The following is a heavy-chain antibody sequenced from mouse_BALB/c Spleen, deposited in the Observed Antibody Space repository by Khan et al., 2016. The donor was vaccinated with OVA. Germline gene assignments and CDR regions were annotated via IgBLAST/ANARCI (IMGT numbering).Heavy chain of an antibody. CDR3: ARSGGNFHLYFDV. CDR2: MSSGSSTI. J-gene: IGHJ1*01. Sequence: EVELVESGGGLVQPGGSRKLSCAASGFTFSSFGMHWVRQAPKKGLEWVAYMSSGSSTIYYVDTVKGRFTISRDNPKNTLFLQMTSLRSEDTAMYYCARSGGNFHLYFDVWGAGTSVTVSS. D-gene: IGHD2-1*01. CDR1: GFTFSSFG. V-gene: IGHV5-17*02.